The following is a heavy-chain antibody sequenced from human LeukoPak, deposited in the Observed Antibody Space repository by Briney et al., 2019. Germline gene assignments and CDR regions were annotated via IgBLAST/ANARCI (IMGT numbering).Heavy chain of an antibody. Sequence: GASVKVSCKASGYTFTSYGISWVRQAPGQGLEWMGWISAYNGNTNYAQKLQGRVTMTTDTSTSTAYMELRSLRSEDTAVYYCARVRRGYSSPQGYYYYMDVWGKGTTVTVSS. CDR2: ISAYNGNT. CDR3: ARVRRGYSSPQGYYYYMDV. V-gene: IGHV1-18*01. CDR1: GYTFTSYG. J-gene: IGHJ6*03. D-gene: IGHD6-13*01.